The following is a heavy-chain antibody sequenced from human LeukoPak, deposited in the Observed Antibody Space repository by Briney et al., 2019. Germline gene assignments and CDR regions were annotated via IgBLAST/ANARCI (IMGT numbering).Heavy chain of an antibody. CDR1: GFTFSSYW. J-gene: IGHJ4*02. D-gene: IGHD3-22*01. CDR2: IKQDGSEK. Sequence: GGSLRLSCAASGFTFSSYWMSWVRQAPGKGLEWVANIKQDGSEKYYVDSVKGRFTISRDNAKNSLYLQMNSLRAEDTAVYYCAMQTYYYDSSGYYFTIPLDYWGQGTLVTVSS. CDR3: AMQTYYYDSSGYYFTIPLDY. V-gene: IGHV3-7*01.